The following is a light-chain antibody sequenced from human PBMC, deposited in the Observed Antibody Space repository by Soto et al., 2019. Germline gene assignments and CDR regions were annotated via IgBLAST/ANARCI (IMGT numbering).Light chain of an antibody. V-gene: IGKV3-20*01. CDR2: GAS. J-gene: IGKJ1*01. Sequence: EIVLTQSPGTLSLSPGERATLSCRASQSVSSSYLAWYQKKSGQATRLLIYGASGRATGIPGRLSGSGSGTDVSLTISRLEPEDFAVDYCQQYGSSPPTFGQGTKVEFK. CDR3: QQYGSSPPT. CDR1: QSVSSSY.